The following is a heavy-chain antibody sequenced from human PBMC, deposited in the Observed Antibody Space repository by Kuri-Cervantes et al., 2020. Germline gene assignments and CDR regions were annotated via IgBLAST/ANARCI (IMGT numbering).Heavy chain of an antibody. CDR3: ARSDLYGSGSYGYYYYMDV. D-gene: IGHD3-10*01. J-gene: IGHJ6*03. Sequence: ASVKVSCKASGYTFTGYYMHWVRQAPGQGLEWMGWISAYNGNTNYAQKLQGRVTMTTDASTSTAYMELRSLRSDDTAVYYCARSDLYGSGSYGYYYYMDVWGKGTTVTVSS. V-gene: IGHV1-18*04. CDR2: ISAYNGNT. CDR1: GYTFTGYY.